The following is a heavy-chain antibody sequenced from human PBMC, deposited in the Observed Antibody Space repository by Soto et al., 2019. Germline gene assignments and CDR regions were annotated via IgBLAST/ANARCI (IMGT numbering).Heavy chain of an antibody. CDR1: GGTFSSYA. CDR3: GRGVGGGTFHY. Sequence: QVQLVQSGAEVKKPGSSVKVSCKASGGTFSSYAISWVRQAPGQGLEWMGGIIPIFGTANYAQKFQGRVTITEDESTRTGYMELSRLRSEDTAVYDCGRGVGGGTFHYWGQGTLVTVSS. J-gene: IGHJ4*02. V-gene: IGHV1-69*01. CDR2: IIPIFGTA. D-gene: IGHD3-16*01.